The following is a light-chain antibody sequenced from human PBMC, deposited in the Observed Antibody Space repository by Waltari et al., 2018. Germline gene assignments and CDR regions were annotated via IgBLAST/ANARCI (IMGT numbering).Light chain of an antibody. CDR1: ASNIGRNS. CDR3: ASWDDNLSGL. V-gene: IGLV1-44*01. J-gene: IGLJ2*01. CDR2: NTD. Sequence: QSLLTQPPSASGTPGQVVTISCSGSASNIGRNSVNWYQQVPGMAPKLPIYNTDQRPSGVPYRFSGSKSGTSASLVISGLQSDDEAEYYCASWDDNLSGLFGGGTKLTVL.